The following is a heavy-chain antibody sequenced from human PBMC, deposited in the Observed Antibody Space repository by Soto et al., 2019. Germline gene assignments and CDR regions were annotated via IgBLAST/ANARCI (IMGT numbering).Heavy chain of an antibody. J-gene: IGHJ5*02. CDR3: TKDWVVVSTIPHL. CDR2: ISASGASI. V-gene: IGHV3-23*01. D-gene: IGHD5-12*01. Sequence: EEQLLQSGGGLVQPGGSLRLSCAASGFRFNDYAMSWIRQAPGKGLEWVSGISASGASIHYADSVKGRFIVSRDNSNNALYLQMSSLRVEDTAMYYCTKDWVVVSTIPHLWGHGTRVTVSS. CDR1: GFRFNDYA.